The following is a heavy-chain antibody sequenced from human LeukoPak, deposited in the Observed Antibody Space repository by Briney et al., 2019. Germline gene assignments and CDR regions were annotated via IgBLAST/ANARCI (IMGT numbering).Heavy chain of an antibody. Sequence: PSETLSLTCAVYGGSFSGYYWSWIRQPPGKGLEWIGEINHGGSTNYNPSLKSRVTISVDTSKNQFSLKLSSVTAADTAVYYCARGGLITIFGVASSLDYWGQGTLVTVSS. J-gene: IGHJ4*02. V-gene: IGHV4-34*01. D-gene: IGHD3-3*01. CDR1: GGSFSGYY. CDR3: ARGGLITIFGVASSLDY. CDR2: INHGGST.